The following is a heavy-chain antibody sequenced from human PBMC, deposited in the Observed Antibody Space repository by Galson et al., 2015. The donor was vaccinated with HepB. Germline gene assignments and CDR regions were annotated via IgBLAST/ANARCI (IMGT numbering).Heavy chain of an antibody. CDR2: FDPEDGET. D-gene: IGHD1-26*01. J-gene: IGHJ6*02. Sequence: SVKVSCKVSGYTLTELSMHWVRQAPGKGLEWMGGFDPEDGETIYAQKFQGRVTMTEDTSTDTAYMELSSLRSEDTAVYYCATNGGSPAVDYYYGMDVWGQGTTVTVSS. CDR3: ATNGGSPAVDYYYGMDV. CDR1: GYTLTELS. V-gene: IGHV1-24*01.